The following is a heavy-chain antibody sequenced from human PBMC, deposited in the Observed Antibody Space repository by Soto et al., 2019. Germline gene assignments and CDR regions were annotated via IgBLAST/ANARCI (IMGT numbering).Heavy chain of an antibody. CDR2: ISGSGGST. Sequence: GGSLRLSWVGYGFSVSDYGGHCVRQAPGKGLEWVSAISGSGGSTYYADSVKGRFTISRDNSKNTLYLQMNSLRAEDTAVYYCARRSSGWYFDYWGQGTLVTVSS. CDR1: GFSVSDYG. D-gene: IGHD6-19*01. J-gene: IGHJ4*02. V-gene: IGHV3-23*01. CDR3: ARRSSGWYFDY.